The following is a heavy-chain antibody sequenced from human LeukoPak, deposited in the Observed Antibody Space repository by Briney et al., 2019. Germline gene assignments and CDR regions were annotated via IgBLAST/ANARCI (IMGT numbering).Heavy chain of an antibody. CDR2: IRYDAGIT. CDR3: ASLWFGELLLEYYYYGMDV. Sequence: GGSLRLSCAASGFNFGGYGMHWVRQAPGEGLEWVVYIRYDAGITHYADSVKGRFTISRDNSKNTLYLQMNSLRAEDTAVYYCASLWFGELLLEYYYYGMDVWGQGTTVTVSS. D-gene: IGHD3-10*01. V-gene: IGHV3-30*02. CDR1: GFNFGGYG. J-gene: IGHJ6*02.